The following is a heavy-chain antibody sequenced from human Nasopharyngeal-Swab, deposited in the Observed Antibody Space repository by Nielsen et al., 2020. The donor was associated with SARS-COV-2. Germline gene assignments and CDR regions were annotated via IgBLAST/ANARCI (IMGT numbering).Heavy chain of an antibody. J-gene: IGHJ4*02. V-gene: IGHV1-3*01. CDR2: INAGNGNT. Sequence: WVRQAPGQRLEWMGWINAGNGNTKYSQKFQGRVTITRDTSASTAYMELSSLRAEDTAVYYCARGISSSLYWGQGTLVTVSS. CDR3: ARGISSSLY. D-gene: IGHD6-6*01.